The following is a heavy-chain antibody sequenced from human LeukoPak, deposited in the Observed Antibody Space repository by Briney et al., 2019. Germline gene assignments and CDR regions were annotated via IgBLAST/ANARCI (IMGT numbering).Heavy chain of an antibody. CDR3: ARCVTGWPNWFAP. CDR2: ISGSGGST. V-gene: IGHV3-23*01. Sequence: GGSLRLSCAASGFTFSSYAMSWVRQAPGKGLEWVSAISGSGGSTYYADSVKGRFTISRDNSKNTLYLQLNGLRVEDTAIYYCARCVTGWPNWFAPWGQGTLVTVSS. D-gene: IGHD6-19*01. CDR1: GFTFSSYA. J-gene: IGHJ5*02.